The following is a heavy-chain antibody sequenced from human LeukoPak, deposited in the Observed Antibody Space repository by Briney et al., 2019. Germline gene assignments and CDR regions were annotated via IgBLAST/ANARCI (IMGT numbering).Heavy chain of an antibody. D-gene: IGHD2-15*01. CDR3: ARGLPIVVVVAATDAFDI. Sequence: GGSLRLSCAASGFTFSSYSMNWVRQAPGKGLEWVSSISSSSSYIYYADSVEGRFTISRDNAKNSLYLQMNSLRAEDTAVYYCARGLPIVVVVAATDAFDIWGQGTMVTVSS. CDR2: ISSSSSYI. J-gene: IGHJ3*02. CDR1: GFTFSSYS. V-gene: IGHV3-21*01.